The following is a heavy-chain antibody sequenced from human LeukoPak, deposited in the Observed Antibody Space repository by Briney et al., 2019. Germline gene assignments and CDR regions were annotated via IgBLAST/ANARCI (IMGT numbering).Heavy chain of an antibody. CDR2: IYYRGNT. J-gene: IGHJ4*02. CDR3: AGRLGVNNFDY. Sequence: SETLSLTCTVSDGSISNVNFYWGWIRQPPGKGLEWIGSIYYRGNTYYNPSLNSRVAISVDTSKNQFSLRLNSVTAADTAVYYCAGRLGVNNFDYWGQGILVTVPS. V-gene: IGHV4-39*01. D-gene: IGHD3-10*01. CDR1: DGSISNVNFY.